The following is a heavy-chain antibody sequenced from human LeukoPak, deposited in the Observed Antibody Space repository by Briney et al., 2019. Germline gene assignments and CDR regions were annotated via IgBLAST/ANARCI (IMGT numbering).Heavy chain of an antibody. J-gene: IGHJ4*02. V-gene: IGHV4-59*01. CDR2: IYYSGST. Sequence: PSETLSLTCAVYGGSISSYYWSWIRQPPGKGLEWIGYIYYSGSTNYNPSLKSRVTISVDTSKNQFSLKLSSVTAADTAVYYCAGYSSSWEGYYFDYWGQGTLVTVSS. D-gene: IGHD6-13*01. CDR1: GGSISSYY. CDR3: AGYSSSWEGYYFDY.